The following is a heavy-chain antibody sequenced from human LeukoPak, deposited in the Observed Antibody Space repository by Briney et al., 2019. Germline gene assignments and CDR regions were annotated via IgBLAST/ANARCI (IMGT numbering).Heavy chain of an antibody. J-gene: IGHJ4*02. Sequence: PGGSLRLSCAASGFTVSSNYMSWVRQAPGKGLEWVSVIYSDGDTSYADSVKGRFTISRDISKNTLYLQMNSLRAEDTAVYYCATPSGGYWGQGTLVTVSS. CDR2: IYSDGDT. CDR1: GFTVSSNY. D-gene: IGHD6-25*01. CDR3: ATPSGGY. V-gene: IGHV3-66*01.